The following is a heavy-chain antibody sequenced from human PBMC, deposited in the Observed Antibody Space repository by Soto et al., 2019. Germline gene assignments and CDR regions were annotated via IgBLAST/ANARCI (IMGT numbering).Heavy chain of an antibody. CDR3: ARETTTVTRDYFYYGMDV. V-gene: IGHV1-69*13. Sequence: GPPVKVSCKASGGTFTSFTITWIRQAPGQGLEWMGGIIPLFGTVNYAQNFQGRLTITADESTTTAYMELSSLRSEDTAVYYCARETTTVTRDYFYYGMDVWGQGTTVTVSS. J-gene: IGHJ6*02. CDR2: IIPLFGTV. CDR1: GGTFTSFT. D-gene: IGHD4-17*01.